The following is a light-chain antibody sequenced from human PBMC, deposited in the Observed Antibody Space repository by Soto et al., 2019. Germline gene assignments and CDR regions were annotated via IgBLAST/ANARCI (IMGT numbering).Light chain of an antibody. V-gene: IGKV3-15*01. CDR3: QQYNDWPET. CDR1: QSVGST. J-gene: IGKJ1*01. Sequence: EIVMTQSPATLSVSPGERATLSCRASQSVGSTLAWYQQKVGQAPRLLIYDASARDTGIPARFSGSESGTEFTLSISSLQSEDFAVYYCQQYNDWPETFGQGTKV. CDR2: DAS.